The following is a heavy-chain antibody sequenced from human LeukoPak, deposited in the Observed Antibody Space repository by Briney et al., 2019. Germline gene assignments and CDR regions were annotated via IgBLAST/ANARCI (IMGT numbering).Heavy chain of an antibody. CDR1: GYTFTGYY. J-gene: IGHJ4*02. Sequence: GASVKVSCKASGYTFTGYYMHWVRQAPGQGLEWMGWINPNSGGTNYAQKFQGRVTMTRDTSISTAHMELSRLRSDDTAVYYCARFTMVRGVKTFDYWGQGTVVTVSS. CDR2: INPNSGGT. V-gene: IGHV1-2*02. D-gene: IGHD3-10*01. CDR3: ARFTMVRGVKTFDY.